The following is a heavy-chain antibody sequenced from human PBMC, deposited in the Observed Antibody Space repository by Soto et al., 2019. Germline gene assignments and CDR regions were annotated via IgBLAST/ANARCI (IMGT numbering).Heavy chain of an antibody. CDR3: ARGASLGSTIFGVVIMDY. J-gene: IGHJ4*02. D-gene: IGHD3-3*01. Sequence: PSETLSLTCTVSGGSISSGDYYWSWIRQPPGKGLEWIGYIYYSGSTYYNPSLKSRVTISVDTSKNQFSLKLSSVTAADTAVYYCARGASLGSTIFGVVIMDYWGQGTLVTVSS. CDR2: IYYSGST. V-gene: IGHV4-30-4*01. CDR1: GGSISSGDYY.